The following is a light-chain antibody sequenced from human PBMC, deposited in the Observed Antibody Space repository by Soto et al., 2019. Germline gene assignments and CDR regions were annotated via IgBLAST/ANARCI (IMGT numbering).Light chain of an antibody. CDR3: QQYNIWPYT. J-gene: IGKJ2*01. Sequence: EIVMTQSPVALSVSPGESAALSCRASQSVGRNFAWYQQRPGQAPRVLIYGTSTRATGVPARFSGSGSGTDFTLTISSRQSEDFSVYYCQQYNIWPYTFGQGTRLEIK. V-gene: IGKV3-15*01. CDR1: QSVGRN. CDR2: GTS.